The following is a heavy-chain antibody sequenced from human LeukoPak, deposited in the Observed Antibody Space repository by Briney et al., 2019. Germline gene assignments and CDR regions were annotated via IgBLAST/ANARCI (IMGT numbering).Heavy chain of an antibody. CDR1: GYTLTELS. V-gene: IGHV1-24*01. D-gene: IGHD6-19*01. CDR2: FDPEDGET. CDR3: ATVINRAVAGSAFDY. Sequence: GSVTVSCTVSGYTLTELSMLWVGQAPGKGGEGRGAFDPEDGETIYAQKSQGRVTMTDNTSTDTAYMALSSLRSEDTAVYYCATVINRAVAGSAFDYWGQGTLVTVSS. J-gene: IGHJ4*02.